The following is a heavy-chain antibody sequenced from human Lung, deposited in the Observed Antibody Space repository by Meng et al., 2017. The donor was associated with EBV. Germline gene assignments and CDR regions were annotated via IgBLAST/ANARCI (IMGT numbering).Heavy chain of an antibody. Sequence: QVQLLESGPGLVKPSGALSLTCTVSGGSVSSGSYYWSWIRQPPGKGLEWIGYIYYSGSTNYNPSLKSLVTISVDTSKNQFSLKLSPVTAADTAVYYCARVVAGRYNWFDPWGQGTLVTVSS. J-gene: IGHJ5*02. D-gene: IGHD6-6*01. CDR1: GGSVSSGSYY. CDR2: IYYSGST. CDR3: ARVVAGRYNWFDP. V-gene: IGHV4-61*01.